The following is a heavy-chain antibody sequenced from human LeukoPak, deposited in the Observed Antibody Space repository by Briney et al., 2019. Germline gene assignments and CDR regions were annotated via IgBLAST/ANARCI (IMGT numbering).Heavy chain of an antibody. V-gene: IGHV4-34*01. Sequence: SETLSLTCAVYGGSFSTYYWTWIRQPPGKGLEWIGEINHFGNTNYNPSLKSRVTISEDTSKNQFSLKLSSVTAADTAIYYCVRSSGWSKGVYWGQGTLVTVSS. D-gene: IGHD6-19*01. CDR3: VRSSGWSKGVY. J-gene: IGHJ4*02. CDR1: GGSFSTYY. CDR2: INHFGNT.